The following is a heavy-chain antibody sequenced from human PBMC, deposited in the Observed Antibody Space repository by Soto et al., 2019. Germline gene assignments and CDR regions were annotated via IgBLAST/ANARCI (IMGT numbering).Heavy chain of an antibody. D-gene: IGHD3-22*01. J-gene: IGHJ6*03. CDR3: AREIGYYNYCMDV. V-gene: IGHV1-18*01. CDR1: GYSFTTYD. Sequence: QVQLVQSGAEVKTPGASVKVSCKASGYSFTTYDISWVRQAPGQGLEWMGWISASNGNTNYAQKLQGRVTMTTDTSTSTSYMELRSLRSDDTAVYYCAREIGYYNYCMDVWGKGTTVTVSS. CDR2: ISASNGNT.